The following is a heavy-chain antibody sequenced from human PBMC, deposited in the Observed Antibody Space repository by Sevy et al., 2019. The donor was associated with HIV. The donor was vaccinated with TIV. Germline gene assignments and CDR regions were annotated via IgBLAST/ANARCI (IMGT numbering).Heavy chain of an antibody. Sequence: GGSLRLSCEASGFTFRDYSMNWIRQAPGKGLEWVSSISSGSSYKKYGDAVKGRLTTSRDNAKNSLYLQLNSLRAEETAVYYCTRVDYYDTSGSHYGGQGTLVTVSS. J-gene: IGHJ4*02. V-gene: IGHV3-21*01. CDR3: TRVDYYDTSGSHY. CDR2: ISSGSSYK. D-gene: IGHD3-22*01. CDR1: GFTFRDYS.